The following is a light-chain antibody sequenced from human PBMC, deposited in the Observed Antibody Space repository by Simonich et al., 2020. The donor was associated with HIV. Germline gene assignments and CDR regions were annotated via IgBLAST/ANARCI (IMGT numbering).Light chain of an antibody. J-gene: IGKJ2*01. Sequence: EIVLTQSPGTLSLSPGERATLSCRASLSVRSSYLAWYQQKPGQAPRLLIYGASSRATGIPDRFSGSGSGTDFTLTISRLEPEDFAVYYCHHYGSSPPYTFGQGTKLEIK. V-gene: IGKV3-20*01. CDR3: HHYGSSPPYT. CDR1: LSVRSSY. CDR2: GAS.